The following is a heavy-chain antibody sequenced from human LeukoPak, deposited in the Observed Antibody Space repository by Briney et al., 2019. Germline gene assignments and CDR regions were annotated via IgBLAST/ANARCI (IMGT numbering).Heavy chain of an antibody. J-gene: IGHJ5*02. V-gene: IGHV3-23*01. D-gene: IGHD1-26*01. CDR2: ISGSGGST. CDR3: AKDPYSGSYQEINWFDP. Sequence: WGTLRLSCAAAGRTFSSYAMSWVRQAPGKGLEWVSAISGSGGSTYYADSVKGRFTISRDNSKNTLYLQMNSLRAEDTAVYYCAKDPYSGSYQEINWFDPWGQGTLVTVSS. CDR1: GRTFSSYA.